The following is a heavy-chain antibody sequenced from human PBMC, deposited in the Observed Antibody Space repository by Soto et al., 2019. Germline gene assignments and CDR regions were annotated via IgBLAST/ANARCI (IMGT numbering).Heavy chain of an antibody. D-gene: IGHD6-6*01. CDR2: IIPIFGTA. Sequence: SVKVSCKASGGTFSSYAISWVRQAPGQGLEWMGGIIPIFGTANYAQKFQGRVTITADESTSTAYMELSSLRSEDTAVYYCARAEYSRSSKSFDPWGQGTMVTVYS. V-gene: IGHV1-69*13. CDR1: GGTFSSYA. CDR3: ARAEYSRSSKSFDP. J-gene: IGHJ5*02.